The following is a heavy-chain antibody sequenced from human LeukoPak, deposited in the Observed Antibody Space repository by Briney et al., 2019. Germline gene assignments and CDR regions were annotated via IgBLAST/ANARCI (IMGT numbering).Heavy chain of an antibody. CDR1: GYTFTGYY. CDR2: MNPDSGNT. Sequence: GASVKVSCKASGYTFTGYYMHWVRQATGQGLEWMGWMNPDSGNTGYAQKFQGRVTITRNTSISTAYMELSSLRSEDTAVYYCATATQFYYDFWSGYYVGNDYWGQGTLVTVSS. V-gene: IGHV1-8*03. D-gene: IGHD3-3*01. CDR3: ATATQFYYDFWSGYYVGNDY. J-gene: IGHJ4*02.